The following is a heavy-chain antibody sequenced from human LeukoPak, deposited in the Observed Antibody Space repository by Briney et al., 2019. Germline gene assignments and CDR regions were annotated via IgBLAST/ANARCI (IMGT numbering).Heavy chain of an antibody. CDR1: GFNFSSYA. CDR2: ISGIGDTS. J-gene: IGHJ4*02. D-gene: IGHD2-2*01. Sequence: SGGSLRLSCAASGFNFSSYAMSWVRLAPGKGLEWVSPISGIGDTSYYADSVRGRFTISRDNSNNTLYLQMNSLRAENTALYYCARTPQKYCSSTTCYPDYWGQGTLVTVSS. V-gene: IGHV3-23*01. CDR3: ARTPQKYCSSTTCYPDY.